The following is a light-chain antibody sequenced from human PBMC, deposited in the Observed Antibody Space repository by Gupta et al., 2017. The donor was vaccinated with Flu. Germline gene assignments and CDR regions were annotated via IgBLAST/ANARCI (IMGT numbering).Light chain of an antibody. J-gene: IGKJ1*01. CDR1: QSCLYSSNNKNY. Sequence: DIVLTQSPDSLAVSLGERATINCNSSQSCLYSSNNKNYLAWLQQKPGQPPNLLISWASTREPGVRDRISGSRTGTDIGLIISIRPTEDETVCCCEQEDNTQRTFGQGTKVEIK. CDR3: EQEDNTQRT. V-gene: IGKV4-1*01. CDR2: WAS.